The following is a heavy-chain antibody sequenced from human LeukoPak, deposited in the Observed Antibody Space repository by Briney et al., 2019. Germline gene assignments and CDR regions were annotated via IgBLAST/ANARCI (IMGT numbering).Heavy chain of an antibody. CDR2: IYYSGST. Sequence: TLSLTCTVSGGFISSGGYYWSWIRQHPGKGLEWIGYIYYSGSTYYNPSLKSRVTISVDTSKNQFSLKLSSVTAADTAVYYCARVARDDSSYDYWGQGTLVTVSS. J-gene: IGHJ4*02. V-gene: IGHV4-31*03. D-gene: IGHD3-10*01. CDR3: ARVARDDSSYDY. CDR1: GGFISSGGYY.